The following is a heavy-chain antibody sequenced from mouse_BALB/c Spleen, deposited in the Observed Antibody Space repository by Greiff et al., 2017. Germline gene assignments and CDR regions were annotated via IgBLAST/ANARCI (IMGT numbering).Heavy chain of an antibody. J-gene: IGHJ1*01. V-gene: IGHV3-6*02. Sequence: EVKLQESGPGLVKPSQSLSLTCSVTGYSITSGYYWNWIRQFPGNTLEWMGYISYDGSNNYNPSLKNRISITRDTSKNQFFLKLNSVTTEDTATYYCARDYGSSYGYFDVWGAGTTVTVSS. CDR1: GYSITSGYY. CDR3: ARDYGSSYGYFDV. D-gene: IGHD1-1*01. CDR2: ISYDGSN.